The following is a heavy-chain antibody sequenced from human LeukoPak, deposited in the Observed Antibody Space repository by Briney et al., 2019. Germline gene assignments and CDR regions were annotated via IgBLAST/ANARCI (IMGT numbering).Heavy chain of an antibody. CDR2: INPNSGGT. Sequence: ASVKVSCKASGYTFTDYYMHWVRQAPGQGLEWMGWINPNSGGTNYAQKFQGRVTMTRDTSISTAYMELRRLRSDDTAVYYCARDYHSSSSIWGQGTLVTVSS. J-gene: IGHJ4*02. D-gene: IGHD6-6*01. CDR1: GYTFTDYY. CDR3: ARDYHSSSSI. V-gene: IGHV1-2*02.